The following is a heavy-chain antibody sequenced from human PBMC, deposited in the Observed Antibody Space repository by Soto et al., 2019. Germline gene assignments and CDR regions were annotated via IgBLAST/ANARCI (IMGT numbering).Heavy chain of an antibody. J-gene: IGHJ6*02. D-gene: IGHD3-3*01. CDR1: GFTFSSYG. V-gene: IGHV3-30*18. CDR3: EKLYDSSGPEYGMDV. Sequence: GGSLRLSCAASGFTFSSYGMHWVRQAPGKGLEWVAVISYDGSNRYYADSVKGRFTISRDNSKNTLYLQMNSLRAEDTAVYYCEKLYDSSGPEYGMDVWGQGTTVTVSS. CDR2: ISYDGSNR.